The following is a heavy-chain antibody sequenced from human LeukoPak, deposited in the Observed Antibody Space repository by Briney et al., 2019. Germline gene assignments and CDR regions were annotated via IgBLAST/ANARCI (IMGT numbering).Heavy chain of an antibody. D-gene: IGHD3-9*01. CDR3: ARGRELRYFDWFQGPDAFDI. V-gene: IGHV1-8*03. CDR2: MNPNSGNT. Sequence: ASVKVSCKASGYTFTSYDMNWVRQATGQGLEWMGWMNPNSGNTDYAQKFQGRVTITRNTSISTAYMELRSLRSEDEAVYYCARGRELRYFDWFQGPDAFDIWGQETMVTVSS. CDR1: GYTFTSYD. J-gene: IGHJ3*02.